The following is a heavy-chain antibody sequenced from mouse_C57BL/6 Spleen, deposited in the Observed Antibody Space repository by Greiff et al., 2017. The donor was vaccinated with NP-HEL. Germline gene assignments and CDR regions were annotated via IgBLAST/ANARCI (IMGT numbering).Heavy chain of an antibody. CDR3: ARRGHYYGSSYDWYFDV. CDR2: ILPSIGRT. V-gene: IGHV15-2*01. Sequence: VQLQQSGSELRSPGSSVKLSCKDFDSEVFPIAYMSWVRQKPGHGFEWIGGILPSIGRTIYGEKFEDKATLDADTLSNTAYLELNSLTSEDSAIYYCARRGHYYGSSYDWYFDVWGTGTTVTVSS. D-gene: IGHD1-1*01. J-gene: IGHJ1*03. CDR1: DSEVFPIAY.